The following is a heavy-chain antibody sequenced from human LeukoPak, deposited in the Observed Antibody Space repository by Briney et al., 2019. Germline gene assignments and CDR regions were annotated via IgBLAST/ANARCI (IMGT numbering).Heavy chain of an antibody. CDR2: ISSNGGST. V-gene: IGHV3-64D*06. CDR1: GFTFITYA. J-gene: IGHJ4*02. Sequence: PGGSLRLSCSGSGFTFITYAMHWVRQAPGKGLDYVSSISSNGGSTNYADSVKGRFTISRDNSKNTLYLQMSSLRPEDTAVYYCVKGGYYYGSGTLDYFGYWGQGILVTVSS. D-gene: IGHD3-10*01. CDR3: VKGGYYYGSGTLDYFGY.